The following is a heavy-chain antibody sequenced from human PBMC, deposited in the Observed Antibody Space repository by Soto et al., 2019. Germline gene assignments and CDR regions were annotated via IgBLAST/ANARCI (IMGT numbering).Heavy chain of an antibody. CDR2: IITIFGTA. Sequence: QVQLVQSGAEVKKPGSSVKVSCKASGGTFSRYAISWVRQAPGQGLEWMGGIITIFGTANYAQKFQGRVTITADESTSTAYVELSMLRSEDTAVYYCARPRTFDRRGYYPDAFDIWGQGTMVPVSS. CDR1: GGTFSRYA. V-gene: IGHV1-69*01. D-gene: IGHD3-3*01. CDR3: ARPRTFDRRGYYPDAFDI. J-gene: IGHJ3*02.